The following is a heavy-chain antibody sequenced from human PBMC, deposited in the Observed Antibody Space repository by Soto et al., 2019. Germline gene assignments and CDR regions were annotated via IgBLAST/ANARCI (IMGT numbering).Heavy chain of an antibody. CDR1: GYIFTDLA. J-gene: IGHJ4*02. CDR3: VGGYDY. V-gene: IGHV7-4-1*01. Sequence: SVKVSCKTSGYIFTDLAMNWVRQAPGQGLEWMGWINTNTGDPTYAQVFTGRFVFSLDTSVSTAYLQIYSLRAEDSAVYYCVGGYDYWGQGTLVTVSS. D-gene: IGHD3-22*01. CDR2: INTNTGDP.